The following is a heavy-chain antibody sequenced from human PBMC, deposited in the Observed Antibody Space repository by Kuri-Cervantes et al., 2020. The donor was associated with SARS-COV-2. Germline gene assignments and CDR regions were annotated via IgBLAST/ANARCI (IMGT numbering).Heavy chain of an antibody. CDR1: GGSFCGYY. CDR3: ARRPRSVYLASYYYYGMDV. Sequence: WGTLSLTCAVRGGSFCGYYWSWILQPPGKGLEWIGEINHSGSTNYNPSLESRVTISVDTSKNQFSLKLSSVTAADTAVYYCARRPRSVYLASYYYYGMDVWGQGTTVTVSS. V-gene: IGHV4-34*01. CDR2: INHSGST. J-gene: IGHJ6*02. D-gene: IGHD3-22*01.